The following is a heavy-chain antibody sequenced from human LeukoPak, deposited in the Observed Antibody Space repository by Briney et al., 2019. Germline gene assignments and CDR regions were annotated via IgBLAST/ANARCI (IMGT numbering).Heavy chain of an antibody. Sequence: GWSLRLSCAASGFPFSTYGMHWLRQAPGKGLEWVAVIWFDGSNKYYADSVKGRFTISRDNSKNTLYLQMDSLRAEDTAVYYCARAVGPFDYWGQGILVTVSS. J-gene: IGHJ4*02. CDR2: IWFDGSNK. CDR3: ARAVGPFDY. V-gene: IGHV3-33*01. CDR1: GFPFSTYG. D-gene: IGHD3-16*01.